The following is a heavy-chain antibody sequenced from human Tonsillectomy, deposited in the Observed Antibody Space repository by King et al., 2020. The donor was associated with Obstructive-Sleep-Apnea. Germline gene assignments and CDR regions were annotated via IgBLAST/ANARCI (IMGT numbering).Heavy chain of an antibody. Sequence: VQLVESGGGVVQPGRSLRLSCAASGFTFSSYGMHWVRQAPGKGLEWVAFIRYDGSNKYYADSVKGRFTILRDNSKNTLYLQMNSLRAEETAVYSCAKWSRGDYYDSSGYPPYFDYWGQGTLVTVSS. CDR2: IRYDGSNK. V-gene: IGHV3-30*02. J-gene: IGHJ4*02. CDR3: AKWSRGDYYDSSGYPPYFDY. D-gene: IGHD3-22*01. CDR1: GFTFSSYG.